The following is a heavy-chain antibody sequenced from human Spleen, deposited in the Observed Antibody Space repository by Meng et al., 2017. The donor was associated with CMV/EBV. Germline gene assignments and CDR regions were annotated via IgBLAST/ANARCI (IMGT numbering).Heavy chain of an antibody. V-gene: IGHV1-18*01. D-gene: IGHD2-2*01. CDR2: ISDYNGNT. Sequence: NYGVSLVRQAPGQGLEFMGWISDYNGNTNYAQNFQGRVTMTTDSSTSTAFMELRGLRSDDTAVYYCARGGMMWRSGIVVEPAAAFDFWGQGTLVTVSS. J-gene: IGHJ4*02. CDR1: NYG. CDR3: ARGGMMWRSGIVVEPAAAFDF.